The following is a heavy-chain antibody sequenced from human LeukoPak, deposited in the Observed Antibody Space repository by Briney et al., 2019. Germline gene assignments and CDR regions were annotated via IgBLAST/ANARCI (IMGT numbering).Heavy chain of an antibody. Sequence: GGSLRLSCSASGFGFGDHGMSWVRHVPGKGLEWVSGINWSGGSTVYADPVRGRFTISRDNAKNSLYLQMDSLTAEDTALYYCARAPITSPFYFDHWGQGTLVTVSS. CDR2: INWSGGST. J-gene: IGHJ4*02. CDR3: ARAPITSPFYFDH. V-gene: IGHV3-20*04. CDR1: GFGFGDHG. D-gene: IGHD2-2*01.